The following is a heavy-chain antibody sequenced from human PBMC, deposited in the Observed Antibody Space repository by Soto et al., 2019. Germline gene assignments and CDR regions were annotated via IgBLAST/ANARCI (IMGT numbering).Heavy chain of an antibody. CDR3: ARKGGSGYHRRVGYGMDG. Sequence: HPGGSLRLSCAVSGFTFSSYGMHWVRQAPGKGLERVAVIWFDGSNKYYADTVKGRFTISTDNSKNTLYLQMNSMRAEDTAVYYCARKGGSGYHRRVGYGMDGWGQGTTVTVSS. V-gene: IGHV3-33*01. D-gene: IGHD6-13*01. J-gene: IGHJ6*02. CDR1: GFTFSSYG. CDR2: IWFDGSNK.